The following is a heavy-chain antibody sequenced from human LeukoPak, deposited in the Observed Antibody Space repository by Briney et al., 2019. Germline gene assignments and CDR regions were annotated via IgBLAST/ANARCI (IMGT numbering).Heavy chain of an antibody. CDR2: MHAGNGNT. D-gene: IGHD2-21*02. CDR3: AREGSYCVGGDCYSFDF. CDR1: GYRFISHY. Sequence: ASVKVSCKASGYRFISHYIHWVRQAPGQGPEWRGWMHAGNGNTRYPEKFEGRVTMTRDTSSNPANLDLTSLRSDDPAVYYCAREGSYCVGGDCYSFDFWGKGTLVTVSS. J-gene: IGHJ4*02. V-gene: IGHV1-2*02.